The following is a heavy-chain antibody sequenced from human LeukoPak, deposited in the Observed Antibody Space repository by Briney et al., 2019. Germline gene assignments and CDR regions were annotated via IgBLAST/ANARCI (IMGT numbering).Heavy chain of an antibody. CDR1: GYTFTGYY. Sequence: ASVKVSCKASGYTFTGYYMHWVRQAPGQGLEWMGWINPNSGGTNYAQKFQGRVTMTTDTSTSTAYMELRSLRSDDTAVYHCARGHSSGWYRFAFDIWGQGTMVTVSS. CDR2: INPNSGGT. CDR3: ARGHSSGWYRFAFDI. D-gene: IGHD6-19*01. V-gene: IGHV1-2*02. J-gene: IGHJ3*02.